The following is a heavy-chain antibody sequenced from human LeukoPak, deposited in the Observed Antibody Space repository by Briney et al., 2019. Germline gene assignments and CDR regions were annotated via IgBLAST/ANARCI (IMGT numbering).Heavy chain of an antibody. CDR1: GFSFTSNC. CDR3: ARDIDSRFDY. V-gene: IGHV5-51*01. D-gene: IGHD3-22*01. Sequence: GESLKISCKGSGFSFTSNCIGWVRQVPGKGLEWMGIIYPADSDTRYSPSFQGQVTISADKSISTAYLQWSSLKASDTAMYFCARDIDSRFDYWGQGTLVTVSS. CDR2: IYPADSDT. J-gene: IGHJ4*02.